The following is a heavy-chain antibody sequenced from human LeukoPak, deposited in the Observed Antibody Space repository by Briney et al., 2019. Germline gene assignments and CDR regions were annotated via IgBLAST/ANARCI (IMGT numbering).Heavy chain of an antibody. D-gene: IGHD6-13*01. J-gene: IGHJ5*02. V-gene: IGHV4-59*01. Sequence: SETLSLTCTVSGGSISSYYWSWIRQPPGKGPEWIGYIYYSGSTNYNPSLKSRVTISVDTSKNQFSLKLSSVTAADTAVYYCARMYSSSWYVGAWFDPWGQGTLVTVSS. CDR2: IYYSGST. CDR3: ARMYSSSWYVGAWFDP. CDR1: GGSISSYY.